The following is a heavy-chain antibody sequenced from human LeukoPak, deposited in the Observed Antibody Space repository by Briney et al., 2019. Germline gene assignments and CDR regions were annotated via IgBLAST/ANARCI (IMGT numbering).Heavy chain of an antibody. CDR1: GYTFTSYG. CDR2: IIPIFGTA. CDR3: ARGSVAVAGPFDY. J-gene: IGHJ4*02. D-gene: IGHD6-19*01. V-gene: IGHV1-69*05. Sequence: SVKVSCKASGYTFTSYGISWVRQAPGQGLEWMGRIIPIFGTANYAQKFQGRVTITTDESTSTAYMELSSLRSEDTAVYYCARGSVAVAGPFDYWGQGTLVTVSS.